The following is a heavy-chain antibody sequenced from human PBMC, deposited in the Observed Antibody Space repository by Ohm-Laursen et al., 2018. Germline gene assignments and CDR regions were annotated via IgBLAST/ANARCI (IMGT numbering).Heavy chain of an antibody. Sequence: SLRLSCAAPGFTFSSYAMSWVRQALGKGLEWVSAISGSGGSTYYADSVKGRFTISRDNSKNTLYLQMNSLRAEDTAVYYCAKRARDGGPFDYWGQGTLVTVSS. CDR1: GFTFSSYA. CDR2: ISGSGGST. V-gene: IGHV3-23*01. J-gene: IGHJ4*02. D-gene: IGHD2-15*01. CDR3: AKRARDGGPFDY.